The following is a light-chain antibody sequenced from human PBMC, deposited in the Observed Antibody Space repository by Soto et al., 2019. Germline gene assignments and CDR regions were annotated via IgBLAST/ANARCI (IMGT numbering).Light chain of an antibody. CDR1: QSVSSSY. CDR2: GAS. Sequence: EIVLTQSPGTLSLSPGERATLSCRASQSVSSSYLAWYQQKPGQTPRLLIYGASSRATGIPDRFSGGGSGTDFTLTVSRLEPEDFAVDYCQQCGSSPRTFGQGTKVDIK. V-gene: IGKV3-20*01. J-gene: IGKJ1*01. CDR3: QQCGSSPRT.